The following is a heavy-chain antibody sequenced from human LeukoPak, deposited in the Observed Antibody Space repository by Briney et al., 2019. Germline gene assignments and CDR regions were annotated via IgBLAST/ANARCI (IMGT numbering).Heavy chain of an antibody. J-gene: IGHJ4*02. D-gene: IGHD3-10*01. CDR1: GGTFISYA. Sequence: GASVKVPCKASGGTFISYAISWVRQAPGQGLEWMGGIIPIFGTANYAQKFQGRVTITADESTSTAYMELSSLRSEDTAVYYCARKENVYYYFDYWGQGTLVTVSS. CDR3: ARKENVYYYFDY. V-gene: IGHV1-69*13. CDR2: IIPIFGTA.